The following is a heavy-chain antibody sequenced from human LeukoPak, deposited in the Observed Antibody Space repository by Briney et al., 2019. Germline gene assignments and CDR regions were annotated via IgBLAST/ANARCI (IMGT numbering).Heavy chain of an antibody. CDR3: ARRPGRYCTNGVCYKAPRPPYYFDY. V-gene: IGHV4-39*07. D-gene: IGHD2-8*01. CDR1: GGSISSSSYY. Sequence: SETLSLTCTVSGGSISSSSYYWGWIRQPPGKGLEWIGEINHSGSTNYNPSLKSRVTISVDTSKNQFSLKLCSVTAADTAVYYCARRPGRYCTNGVCYKAPRPPYYFDYWGQGTLVTVSS. J-gene: IGHJ4*02. CDR2: INHSGST.